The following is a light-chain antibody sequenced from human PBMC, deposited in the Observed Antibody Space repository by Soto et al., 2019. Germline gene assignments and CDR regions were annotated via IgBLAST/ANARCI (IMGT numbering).Light chain of an antibody. Sequence: QSVLTQPPSASGTPGQRVTISCSGSSSNIASNTVNWYQQLPGTAPKVLIYTDNQRPSGVPDRFSGSKSGTSASLAISGLQSEDEADYYCAAWDDSLNGVVFGGGTTLTVL. CDR2: TDN. V-gene: IGLV1-44*01. CDR3: AAWDDSLNGVV. J-gene: IGLJ2*01. CDR1: SSNIASNT.